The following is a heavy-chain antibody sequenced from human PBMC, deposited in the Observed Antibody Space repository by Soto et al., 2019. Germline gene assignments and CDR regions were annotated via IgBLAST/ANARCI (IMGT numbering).Heavy chain of an antibody. V-gene: IGHV3-23*01. CDR1: GFTFSSFP. Sequence: GGSLRLSCAVSGFTFSSFPMSWVRQAPGKGLEWVSVISGSGGTTYSADSVKGRFTISRDNSKNTLYLQMNSLRAEDTAVYYCAKDLLLWFGGVTGFEHWGQGTVVTVSS. J-gene: IGHJ4*02. CDR3: AKDLLLWFGGVTGFEH. D-gene: IGHD3-10*01. CDR2: ISGSGGTT.